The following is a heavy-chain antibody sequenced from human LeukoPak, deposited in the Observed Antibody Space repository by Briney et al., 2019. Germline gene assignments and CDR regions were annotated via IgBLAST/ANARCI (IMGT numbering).Heavy chain of an antibody. CDR3: ARDGGDYVLYYFDY. V-gene: IGHV3-7*01. D-gene: IGHD4-17*01. CDR2: IKQDGSGE. J-gene: IGHJ4*02. Sequence: GGSLRLSCAASGFTFSSYWMSWVRQAPGKGLEWVANIKQDGSGEYYVDSVKGRFTISRDNAKNSLYLQMNSLRAEDTAVYYCARDGGDYVLYYFDYWGQGTLVTVSS. CDR1: GFTFSSYW.